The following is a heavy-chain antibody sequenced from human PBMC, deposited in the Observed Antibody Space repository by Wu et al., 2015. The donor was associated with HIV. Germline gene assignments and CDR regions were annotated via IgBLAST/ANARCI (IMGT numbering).Heavy chain of an antibody. V-gene: IGHV1-2*02. CDR2: INPNSGGT. J-gene: IGHJ4*02. D-gene: IGHD3-10*01. CDR3: ARGLLWFGELFSYFDY. Sequence: QVQLVQSGAEVKKPGASVKVSCKASGYTFTGYYRHWVRQAPGQGLEWMGWINPNSGGTNYAQKFQGRVTMTRDTSISTAYMELSRLRSDDTAVYYCARGLLWFGELFSYFDYWGQGTLVTVSS. CDR1: GYTFTGYY.